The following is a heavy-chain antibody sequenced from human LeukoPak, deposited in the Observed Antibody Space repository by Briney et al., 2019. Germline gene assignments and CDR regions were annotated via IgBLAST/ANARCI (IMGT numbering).Heavy chain of an antibody. V-gene: IGHV4-30-2*01. CDR1: GGSISSGGYY. CDR2: IYHSGST. Sequence: PSETLSLTCTVSGGSISSGGYYWSWIRQPPGKGLEWIGYIYHSGSTYYNPSLKSRVTISVDRSKNQFSLKLSSVTAADTAVYYCARDKFQWEHATYYYYYMDVWGKGTTVTVSS. D-gene: IGHD1-26*01. CDR3: ARDKFQWEHATYYYYYMDV. J-gene: IGHJ6*03.